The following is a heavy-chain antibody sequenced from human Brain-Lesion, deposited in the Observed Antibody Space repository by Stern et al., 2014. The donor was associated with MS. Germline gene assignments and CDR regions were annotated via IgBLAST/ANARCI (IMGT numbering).Heavy chain of an antibody. CDR3: ATTRWDLFTWNWFDP. J-gene: IGHJ5*02. CDR1: GSSISSSGYY. CDR2: IHDSGST. D-gene: IGHD1-26*01. Sequence: VQLVESGPGLVKPSQTLSLTCTVSGSSISSSGYYWSWIRQPADKGLEWIGRIHDSGSTYYNPSLKSRVTISMDTAKTQFPLKLPSVTAADTAVYYCATTRWDLFTWNWFDPWGQGTLVTVSS. V-gene: IGHV4-61*02.